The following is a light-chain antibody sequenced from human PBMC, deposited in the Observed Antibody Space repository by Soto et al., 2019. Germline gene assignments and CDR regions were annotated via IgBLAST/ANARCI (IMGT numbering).Light chain of an antibody. J-gene: IGKJ1*01. CDR1: QSVISNF. CDR2: DTS. CDR3: QQNGALPPT. Sequence: EVVLTQSPGTLSLSPGESATLSCRASQSVISNFLAWYQQKPAQAPRLLIYDTSNRATGIPDRFSGSGSGTDITLTISRLEPEDFAVYYCQQNGALPPTFGQGTKVEIK. V-gene: IGKV3-20*01.